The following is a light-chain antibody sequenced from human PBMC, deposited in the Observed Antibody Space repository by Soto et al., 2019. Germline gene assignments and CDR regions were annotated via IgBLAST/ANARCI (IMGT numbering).Light chain of an antibody. CDR2: AAS. Sequence: AIRMTQSPSSFSASTGDRVTITCRASQGISSYLAWYQQKPGKAPKLLIYAASTLQSGVPSRFSGSGSGTEFTLTISSLQPEDFATYYCQQLNGYPFTFGPGTKVDL. J-gene: IGKJ3*01. CDR1: QGISSY. CDR3: QQLNGYPFT. V-gene: IGKV1-8*01.